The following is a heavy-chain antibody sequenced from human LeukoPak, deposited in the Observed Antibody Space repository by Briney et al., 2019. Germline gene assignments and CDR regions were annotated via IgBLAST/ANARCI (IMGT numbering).Heavy chain of an antibody. Sequence: VASVKVSCKASGGTFSSYAISWVRQAPGQGLEWMGGIIPIFGTANYAQKFQGRVTITADESTSTAYMELSSLRSEDTAVYYCARDKSWLLLKDDAFDIWGQGTMVTVSS. CDR1: GGTFSSYA. CDR2: IIPIFGTA. D-gene: IGHD3-22*01. J-gene: IGHJ3*02. V-gene: IGHV1-69*13. CDR3: ARDKSWLLLKDDAFDI.